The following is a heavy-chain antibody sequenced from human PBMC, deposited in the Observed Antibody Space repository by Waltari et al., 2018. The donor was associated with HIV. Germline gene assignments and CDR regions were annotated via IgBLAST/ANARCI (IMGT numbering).Heavy chain of an antibody. CDR2: IYSNGNT. D-gene: IGHD3-3*01. CDR1: GGSITRSTYF. CDR3: VRGVDK. V-gene: IGHV4-39*02. J-gene: IGHJ4*02. Sequence: QLQESGPGVVKPSDTLSLICRISGGSITRSTYFWGWLRQPPGKGLEWLGSIYSNGNTYYNPSLNGRVTISADMFENHFSRKLESVTAADTAIYYCVRGVDKWGRGTLVAVSS.